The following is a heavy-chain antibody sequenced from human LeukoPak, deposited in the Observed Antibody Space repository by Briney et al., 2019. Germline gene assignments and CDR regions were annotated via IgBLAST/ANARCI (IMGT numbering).Heavy chain of an antibody. J-gene: IGHJ4*02. Sequence: PGGSLRLSCAASGFTFSSYAMTWVRQAPGKGLEWVSIIGGSGDSPYYADSVKGRFTISRDNSKNTLFLQMNNLRAEDTAMYYCARDGDYGGTDFDSWGQGTLVTVSS. CDR2: IGGSGDSP. CDR3: ARDGDYGGTDFDS. V-gene: IGHV3-23*01. CDR1: GFTFSSYA. D-gene: IGHD4-23*01.